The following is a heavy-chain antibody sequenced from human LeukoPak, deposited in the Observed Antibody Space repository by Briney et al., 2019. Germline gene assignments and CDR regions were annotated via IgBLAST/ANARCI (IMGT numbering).Heavy chain of an antibody. Sequence: GGSLRLSCAASGFTFSSYSMNWVRQAPGKGLEWVSSISSSSSYIYYADSVKGRFTISRDNAKNSLYLQMNSLRAEDTAVYYCARGEQQLTHDAFDIWGQETMVTVSS. CDR3: ARGEQQLTHDAFDI. D-gene: IGHD6-13*01. J-gene: IGHJ3*02. CDR1: GFTFSSYS. V-gene: IGHV3-21*01. CDR2: ISSSSSYI.